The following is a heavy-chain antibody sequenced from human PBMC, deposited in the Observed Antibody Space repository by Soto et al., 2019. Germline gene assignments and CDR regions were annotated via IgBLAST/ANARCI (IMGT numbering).Heavy chain of an antibody. CDR3: ARVRRGVFDY. CDR2: IYYSGST. Sequence: SDTLSLTCTVSGGSVSSGSYYWSWIRQPPGKGLEWIGYIYYSGSTNYNPSLKSRVTISVDTSKNQFSLKLSSVTAADTAVYYCARVRRGVFDYWGQGTLVTVSS. CDR1: GGSVSSGSYY. V-gene: IGHV4-61*01. J-gene: IGHJ4*02. D-gene: IGHD1-26*01.